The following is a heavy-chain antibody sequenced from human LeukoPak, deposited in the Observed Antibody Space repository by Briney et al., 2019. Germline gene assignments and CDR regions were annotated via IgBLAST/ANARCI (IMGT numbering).Heavy chain of an antibody. CDR3: ASPVLPYYYDSMDV. CDR1: GYTFTSYA. V-gene: IGHV7-4-1*02. Sequence: GASVKVSCKASGYTFTSYAMNWVRQAPGQGLEWMGWINTNTGNPTYAQGFTGRFVFSLDTSVSTAYLQISSLKAEDTAVYYCASPVLPYYYDSMDVWGQGTTVTVSS. J-gene: IGHJ6*02. CDR2: INTNTGNP.